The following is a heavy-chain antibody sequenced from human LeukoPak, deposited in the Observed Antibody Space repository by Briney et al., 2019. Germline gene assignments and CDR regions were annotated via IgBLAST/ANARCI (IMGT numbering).Heavy chain of an antibody. V-gene: IGHV4-39*01. CDR3: ARQSIAARPSNNLDY. Sequence: SETLSLTCTVSGGSSSSSSYYWGWIRQPPGKGLEWIGSIYYSGSTYYNPSLKSRVTISVDTSKNQFSLKLSSVTAADTAVYYCARQSIAARPSNNLDYWGQGTLVTVSS. D-gene: IGHD6-6*01. J-gene: IGHJ4*02. CDR1: GGSSSSSSYY. CDR2: IYYSGST.